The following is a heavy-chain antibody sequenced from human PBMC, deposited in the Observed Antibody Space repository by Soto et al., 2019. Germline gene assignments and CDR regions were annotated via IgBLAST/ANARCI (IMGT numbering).Heavy chain of an antibody. V-gene: IGHV1-46*01. J-gene: IGHJ5*02. CDR1: VYPLTGYY. CDR2: INPSGGST. CDR3: ARRYYDFWSGPNWFEP. Sequence: SVKFACMSSVYPLTGYYMHLVRQAPGQGLEWMGIINPSGGSTSYSQKFHGRFTMTRDTSTSTVYMELRSLRSEDTAVYYCARRYYDFWSGPNWFEPWGQGTLVTVSS. D-gene: IGHD3-3*01.